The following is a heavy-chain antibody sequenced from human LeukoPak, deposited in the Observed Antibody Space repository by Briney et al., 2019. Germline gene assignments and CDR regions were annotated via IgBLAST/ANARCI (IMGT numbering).Heavy chain of an antibody. Sequence: SETLSLTCAVYGGSFSGYYRSWIRQPPGKGLEWIGEINHSGSTNYNPSLKSRVTISVDTSKNQFSLKLSSVTAADTAVYYCARGPRWLRSHFDYWGQGTLVTVSS. CDR3: ARGPRWLRSHFDY. CDR2: INHSGST. V-gene: IGHV4-34*01. J-gene: IGHJ4*02. CDR1: GGSFSGYY. D-gene: IGHD5-12*01.